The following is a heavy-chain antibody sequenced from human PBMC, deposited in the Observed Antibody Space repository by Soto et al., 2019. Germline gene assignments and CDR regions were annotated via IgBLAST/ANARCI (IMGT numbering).Heavy chain of an antibody. V-gene: IGHV4-39*01. D-gene: IGHD3-3*02. Sequence: SETLSLTCTVSGDSIISSDFYWGWVRQPPGKGLEWIGSIFYLGSSYYNPSLKSRVTMSVDTSKNQFSLRLRSVTAADTALYFCARNSLALRKNNWFDPWGKGSMVTVSS. J-gene: IGHJ5*02. CDR2: IFYLGSS. CDR3: ARNSLALRKNNWFDP. CDR1: GDSIISSDFY.